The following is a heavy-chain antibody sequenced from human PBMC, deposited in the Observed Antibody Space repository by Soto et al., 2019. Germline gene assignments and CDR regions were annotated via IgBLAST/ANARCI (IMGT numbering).Heavy chain of an antibody. CDR1: GYTFTSYD. Sequence: ASVKVSCKASGYTFTSYDINWVRQATGQGLEWMGWMNPNSGNTGYAQKFQGRVTMTRNTSISTAYMELSSLRSEDTAVYYCARLTYYDFWSGYYGSDYYYYMDVWGKGTTVTV. J-gene: IGHJ6*03. V-gene: IGHV1-8*01. D-gene: IGHD3-3*01. CDR2: MNPNSGNT. CDR3: ARLTYYDFWSGYYGSDYYYYMDV.